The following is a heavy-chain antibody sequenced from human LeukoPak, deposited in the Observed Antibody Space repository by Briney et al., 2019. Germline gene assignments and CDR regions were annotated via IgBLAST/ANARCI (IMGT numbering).Heavy chain of an antibody. CDR1: GGSISGYY. CDR2: ILYGGAT. Sequence: PSKTLSLTCTVSGGSISGYYWSWIRQPPGKGLEWIAYILYGGATVYNPSLNSRGTISVDTSKNQLSLKLNSVTAADTAIYYCARHTAGRAYGDFDSWGQGTLVTVSS. V-gene: IGHV4-59*08. J-gene: IGHJ4*02. CDR3: ARHTAGRAYGDFDS. D-gene: IGHD4-17*01.